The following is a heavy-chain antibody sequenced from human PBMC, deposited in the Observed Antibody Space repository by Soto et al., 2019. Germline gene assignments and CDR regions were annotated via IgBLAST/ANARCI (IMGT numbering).Heavy chain of an antibody. CDR3: ARLEGDGTNGVCYPFWFDP. CDR1: GGSISSYY. J-gene: IGHJ5*02. V-gene: IGHV4-59*01. Sequence: SETLSLTCTVSGGSISSYYWSWIRQPPGKGLEWIGYIYYSGSTNYNPSLKSRVTISVDTSKNQFSLKLSSVTAADTAVYYCARLEGDGTNGVCYPFWFDPWGQGTLVTVAS. CDR2: IYYSGST. D-gene: IGHD2-8*01.